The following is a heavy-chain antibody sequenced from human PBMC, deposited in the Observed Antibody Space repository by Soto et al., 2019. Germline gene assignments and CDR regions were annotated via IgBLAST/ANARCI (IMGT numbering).Heavy chain of an antibody. D-gene: IGHD5-12*01. CDR3: ARGGSRDGYNPLGY. V-gene: IGHV1-2*02. CDR1: GYTFTVYY. Sequence: ASVKVSCKASGYTFTVYYMHWVLQSPGQGLEWMGCINPNSGGTNYAQKFQGRVTMTRDTSISTAYMELSRLRSDDTAVYYCARGGSRDGYNPLGYWGQGTLVTVSS. CDR2: INPNSGGT. J-gene: IGHJ4*02.